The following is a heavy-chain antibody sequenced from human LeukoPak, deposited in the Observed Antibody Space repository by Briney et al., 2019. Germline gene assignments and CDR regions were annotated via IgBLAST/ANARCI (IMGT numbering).Heavy chain of an antibody. Sequence: GESLKISCKASGYSFPSYWIGWVRQMPGKGLEWMGIIYPGDSDTRFSPSFQGQVTISADKSISTAYLQWSSLKASDTAMYYCAKYSSGWYKSSFDIWGQGTMVTVSS. J-gene: IGHJ3*02. CDR3: AKYSSGWYKSSFDI. CDR1: GYSFPSYW. CDR2: IYPGDSDT. D-gene: IGHD6-19*01. V-gene: IGHV5-51*01.